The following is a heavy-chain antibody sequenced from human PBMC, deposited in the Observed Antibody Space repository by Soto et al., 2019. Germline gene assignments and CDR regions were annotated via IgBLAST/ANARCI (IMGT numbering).Heavy chain of an antibody. CDR1: GGSISSGGYS. CDR3: ARGVWVRLGEFLSVYYFDY. CDR2: IYYSGST. J-gene: IGHJ4*02. V-gene: IGHV4-61*08. Sequence: ASETLSLTCAVSGGSISSGGYSWSWIRQPPGKGLEWIGYIYYSGSTNHNPSLKSRVTISVDTSKNQFSLKLSSVTAADTAVYYCARGVWVRLGEFLSVYYFDYWGQGTLVTVSS. D-gene: IGHD3-16*01.